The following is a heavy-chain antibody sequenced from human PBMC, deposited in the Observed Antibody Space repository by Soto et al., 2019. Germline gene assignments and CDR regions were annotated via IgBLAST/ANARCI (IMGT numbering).Heavy chain of an antibody. CDR2: IDPSDSYT. CDR3: ARQLTRSSWGNWFDL. CDR1: GYSFTGYW. D-gene: IGHD6-6*01. V-gene: IGHV5-10-1*01. Sequence: PGESMQDSCKGSGYSFTGYWSTWVRQMPGKGLEWMGKIDPSDSYTNYSPSFQGHVTISADKSISTAYLQWSSLKASDSAMYYCARQLTRSSWGNWFDLWGQGTLVTVSS. J-gene: IGHJ5*02.